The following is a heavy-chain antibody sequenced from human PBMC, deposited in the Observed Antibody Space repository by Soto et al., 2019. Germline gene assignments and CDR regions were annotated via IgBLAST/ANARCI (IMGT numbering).Heavy chain of an antibody. CDR1: GFTFSSYA. V-gene: IGHV3-23*01. Sequence: GGSLRLSCAASGFTFSSYAMSWVRQAPGKGLEWVSAISGSGGSTYYADSVKGRFTISRDNSKNTLYLQMNSLRAEDTAVYYCAKVKRENYDILTGYFDYWGQGTLVTVSS. CDR2: ISGSGGST. D-gene: IGHD3-9*01. CDR3: AKVKRENYDILTGYFDY. J-gene: IGHJ4*02.